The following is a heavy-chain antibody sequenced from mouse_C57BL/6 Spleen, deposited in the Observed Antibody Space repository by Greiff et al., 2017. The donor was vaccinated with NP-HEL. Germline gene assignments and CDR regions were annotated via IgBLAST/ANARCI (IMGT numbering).Heavy chain of an antibody. D-gene: IGHD1-1*01. CDR3: TTSHYYGSSYTFAY. V-gene: IGHV14-1*01. CDR1: GFNIKDYY. CDR2: IDPEDGAT. Sequence: VQLQQSGAELVRPGASVKLSCTASGFNIKDYYMHWVKQRPEQGLEWIGRIDPEDGATEYAPKFPGKATMTADTSSNTADLQLSSLTSEDTAVYYCTTSHYYGSSYTFAYWGQGTLVTVSA. J-gene: IGHJ3*01.